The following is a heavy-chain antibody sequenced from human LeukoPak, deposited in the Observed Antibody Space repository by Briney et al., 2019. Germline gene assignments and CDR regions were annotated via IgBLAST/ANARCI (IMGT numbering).Heavy chain of an antibody. CDR1: GYSLTSYG. D-gene: IGHD3-9*01. CDR3: ARDTYDILTGGGNFDY. V-gene: IGHV1-18*01. CDR2: ISAYNTNT. J-gene: IGHJ4*02. Sequence: ASVKVSCKASGYSLTSYGISWVRQAPGQGLEWMGWISAYNTNTKYTQKFQGRVTMTTDTSTSTAYMELRSLRSDDKAVYYCARDTYDILTGGGNFDYWGQGTLVTVSS.